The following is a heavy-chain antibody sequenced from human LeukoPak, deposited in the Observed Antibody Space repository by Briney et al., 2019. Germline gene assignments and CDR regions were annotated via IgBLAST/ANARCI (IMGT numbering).Heavy chain of an antibody. D-gene: IGHD3-3*01. CDR1: GFTFSSYW. V-gene: IGHV3-74*01. CDR3: ARGRAIFGVAPDY. CDR2: IKTDGSST. J-gene: IGHJ4*02. Sequence: GGSLRLSCAASGFTFSSYWMHWVHQSPGKGPVWVSRIKTDGSSTNYADSVKGRFTISRDNAKNTLYLQMNSLRADDMAVYYCARGRAIFGVAPDYWGQGTLVTVSS.